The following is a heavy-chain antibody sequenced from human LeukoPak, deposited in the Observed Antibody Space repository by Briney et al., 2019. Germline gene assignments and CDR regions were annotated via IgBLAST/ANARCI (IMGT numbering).Heavy chain of an antibody. CDR3: AREFLRGGVARTPGDGDY. D-gene: IGHD3-16*01. J-gene: IGHJ4*02. Sequence: SSETLSLTCTVSGGSISGSNYYWGWIRQPPGKGLEWIGSIFYTGSSYYNPSLKSRVTLSVDTSKDQFSLKLSSVTAADTAVYYCAREFLRGGVARTPGDGDYWGQGTLVTVSS. CDR1: GGSISGSNYY. CDR2: IFYTGSS. V-gene: IGHV4-39*07.